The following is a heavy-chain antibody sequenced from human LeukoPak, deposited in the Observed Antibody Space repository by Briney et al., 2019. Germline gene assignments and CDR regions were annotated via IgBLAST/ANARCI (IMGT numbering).Heavy chain of an antibody. V-gene: IGHV3-66*01. CDR2: IYSGGST. CDR3: ARGGSYFDISGYYFY. Sequence: GGSLRLSCAASGFTVGSNTMSWVRQAPGKGLEWVSIIYSGGSTSYADSVKGRFTISRDNSKNTLYLQMNSLRTEDAAVYYCARGGSYFDISGYYFYWGQGTLVTVSS. D-gene: IGHD3-22*01. J-gene: IGHJ4*02. CDR1: GFTVGSNT.